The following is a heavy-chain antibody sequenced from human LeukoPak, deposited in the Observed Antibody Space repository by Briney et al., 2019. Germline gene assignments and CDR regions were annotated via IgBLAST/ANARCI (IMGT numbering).Heavy chain of an antibody. CDR1: GFTFSSYS. CDR2: ISSSSSYI. Sequence: PGGSLRLSCAASGFTFSSYSMNWVRQAPGKGLEWVSSISSSSSYIYYADSVKGRFTISRDNAKNSLYLQMNSLRAEDTAVYYCARDRPGRRYSSGRYEPPFDYWGQGTLVTVSS. D-gene: IGHD6-19*01. CDR3: ARDRPGRRYSSGRYEPPFDY. V-gene: IGHV3-21*01. J-gene: IGHJ4*02.